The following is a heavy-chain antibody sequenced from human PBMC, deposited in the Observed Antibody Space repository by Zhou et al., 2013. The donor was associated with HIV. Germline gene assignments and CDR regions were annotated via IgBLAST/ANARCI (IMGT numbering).Heavy chain of an antibody. CDR2: TIPIFGPT. CDR1: GYIFTSYG. Sequence: QVQLVQSGSEVKRPGASVKVSCKASGYIFTSYGISWVRQVPGQGLEWMGRTIPIFGPTNYAQKFQGRVTITADESTNTAYMELSSLKSEDTAVYYCVRDVGPSYYFDYWGQGTLVTVSS. CDR3: VRDVGPSYYFDY. J-gene: IGHJ4*02. D-gene: IGHD1-26*01. V-gene: IGHV1-69*13.